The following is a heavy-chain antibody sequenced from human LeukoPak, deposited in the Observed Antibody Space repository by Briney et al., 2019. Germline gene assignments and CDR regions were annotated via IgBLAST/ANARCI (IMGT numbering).Heavy chain of an antibody. J-gene: IGHJ4*02. Sequence: SETLSLTCAVSGVSVGDTYWWTWVRQPPGKGLEWIGEINHSATTNYNPSLKGRATISLDKSKNHFSLKVNSMTAAVVDVYYCARGLPGSGVNFDYWGQGTLVTVSS. CDR2: INHSATT. CDR3: ARGLPGSGVNFDY. D-gene: IGHD3-10*01. CDR1: GVSVGDTYW. V-gene: IGHV4-4*02.